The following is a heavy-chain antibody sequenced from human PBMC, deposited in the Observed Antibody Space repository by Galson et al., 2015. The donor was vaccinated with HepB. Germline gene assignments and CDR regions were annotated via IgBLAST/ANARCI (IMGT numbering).Heavy chain of an antibody. V-gene: IGHV4-39*01. J-gene: IGHJ5*02. Sequence: SETLSLTCTVSGGSISSSSYYWGWIRQPPGKGLEWIGSIYYSGSTYYNPSLKSRVTISVDTSKNQFSLKLSSVTAADTAVYYCARHTLPEYSSSWFTLSHKYNWFDPWGQGPLVTVSS. D-gene: IGHD6-13*01. CDR1: GGSISSSSYY. CDR3: ARHTLPEYSSSWFTLSHKYNWFDP. CDR2: IYYSGST.